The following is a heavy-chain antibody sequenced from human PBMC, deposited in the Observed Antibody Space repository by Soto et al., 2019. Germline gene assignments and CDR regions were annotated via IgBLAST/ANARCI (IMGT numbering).Heavy chain of an antibody. CDR3: ARVNLRQDYDSSAYRGLDF. CDR1: GFTVSSNY. CDR2: LYSGGNT. Sequence: EVRLVETGGGLIQPGGSLRLSCAASGFTVSSNYMSWVRQAPGKGLDWVSILYSGGNTFYADSVQGRFTISRDNSKNTLYLQMNSLRAEDTAVYYCARVNLRQDYDSSAYRGLDFWGQGTLVTVSS. V-gene: IGHV3-53*02. D-gene: IGHD3-22*01. J-gene: IGHJ4*02.